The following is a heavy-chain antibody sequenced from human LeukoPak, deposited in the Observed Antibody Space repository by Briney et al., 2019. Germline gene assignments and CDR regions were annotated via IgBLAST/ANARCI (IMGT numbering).Heavy chain of an antibody. Sequence: PSETLSLTCTASGVSISNYYWSWIRQPPGKGLEWIGYIYYSGSTNYNPSLKSRVTISVDMSKNQFSLKLSSVTAADTAVYYCARASLILKGPQKLYYFDYWGQGTLVTVSS. V-gene: IGHV4-59*01. CDR3: ARASLILKGPQKLYYFDY. D-gene: IGHD3/OR15-3a*01. J-gene: IGHJ4*02. CDR2: IYYSGST. CDR1: GVSISNYY.